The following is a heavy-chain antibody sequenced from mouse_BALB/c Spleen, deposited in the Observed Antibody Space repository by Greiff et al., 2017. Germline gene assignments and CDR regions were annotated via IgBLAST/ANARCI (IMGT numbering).Heavy chain of an antibody. CDR1: GFTFTAYY. V-gene: IGHV7-3*02. J-gene: IGHJ4*01. Sequence: EVKLVESGGGLVQPGGSLRLSCATSGFTFTAYYMSWVRQPPGKALEWLGFIRNKANGYTTEYSASVKGRFTISRDNSQSILYLQMNTLRAEDSATYYCARDMNWVDYWGQGTSVTVSS. CDR2: IRNKANGYTT. D-gene: IGHD4-1*01. CDR3: ARDMNWVDY.